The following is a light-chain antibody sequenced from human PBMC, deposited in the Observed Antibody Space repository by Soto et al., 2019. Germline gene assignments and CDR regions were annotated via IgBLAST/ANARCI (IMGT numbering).Light chain of an antibody. CDR1: QSVSSN. CDR2: GAS. CDR3: EQSNNWST. Sequence: ETMATKSPATLSVSPAERATLSCRASQSVSSNLAWYQKKPGQAPRLLIYGASTRATGIPARFSGSGSGTEFTLPLSSLQSEDFAVYYCEQSNNWSTFCEGNKVDIK. J-gene: IGKJ1*01. V-gene: IGKV3-15*01.